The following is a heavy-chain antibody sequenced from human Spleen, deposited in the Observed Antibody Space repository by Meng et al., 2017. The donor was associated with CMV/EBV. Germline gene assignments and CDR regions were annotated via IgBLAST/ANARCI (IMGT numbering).Heavy chain of an antibody. CDR1: GFSVSNYY. CDR3: ARDPGLPNGISV. V-gene: IGHV3-53*01. J-gene: IGHJ6*02. CDR2: KSPEGTT. Sequence: GGSLRLSCAVSGFSVSNYYVTWVRQAPGKGLEWVSTKSPEGTTYYADSVRGRFTISRDNSKNILYLQMNSLRVEDTAVYYCARDPGLPNGISVWGRGTTVTVSS. D-gene: IGHD2-21*02.